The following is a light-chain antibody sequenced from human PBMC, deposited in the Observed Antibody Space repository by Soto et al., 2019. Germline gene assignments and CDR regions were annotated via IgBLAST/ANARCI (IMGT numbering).Light chain of an antibody. V-gene: IGLV2-14*01. CDR1: SSDVGGYNY. Sequence: QSVLTQPASGSGSPGQSITISCTGTSSDVGGYNYVSWYQHHPGKAPKLMIYEVSNRPSGVSNRFSGSKSGNTASLTISGLQAEDEADYYCSSYTSSSTLVFGTGTKVTVL. CDR2: EVS. J-gene: IGLJ1*01. CDR3: SSYTSSSTLV.